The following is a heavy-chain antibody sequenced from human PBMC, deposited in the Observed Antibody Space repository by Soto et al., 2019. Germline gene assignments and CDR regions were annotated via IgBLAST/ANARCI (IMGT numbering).Heavy chain of an antibody. CDR2: ISSSGDTT. CDR1: GFTFSGYA. Sequence: EVQMLQTGGGLVQTGGSLILSCSASGFTFSGYAMSWVRRGPGRGLEWVSAISSSGDTTYYADPVKGRFTISSDNSKNALFLQMNRLRAAATAVHYCAQHIRGDDLGRDYWAQGAPITVS. CDR3: AQHIRGDDLGRDY. V-gene: IGHV3-23*01. D-gene: IGHD3-10*01. J-gene: IGHJ4*02.